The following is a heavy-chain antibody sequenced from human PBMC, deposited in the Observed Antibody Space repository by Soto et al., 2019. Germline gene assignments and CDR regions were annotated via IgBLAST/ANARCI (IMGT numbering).Heavy chain of an antibody. Sequence: SETLSLTCAVYGGSFSGYYWSWIRQPPGKGQEWIGEVNHSGSTNYNPSLKSRVTISVDTSENQFSLKLSSVTAADTAVYYCVLVLSYTYYYGSGPRNYYFDYWGQGTLVTVSS. V-gene: IGHV4-34*01. CDR3: VLVLSYTYYYGSGPRNYYFDY. CDR1: GGSFSGYY. J-gene: IGHJ4*02. CDR2: VNHSGST. D-gene: IGHD3-10*01.